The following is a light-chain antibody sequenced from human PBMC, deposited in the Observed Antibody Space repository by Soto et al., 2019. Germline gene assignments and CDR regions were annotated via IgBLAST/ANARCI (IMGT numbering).Light chain of an antibody. Sequence: IQVTQSPSSLSASVGDRVTISCRASQGIHNYLAWHQHKPGKVPRLLIYAASALQSGVPSRFSASGSGTEFTLTISDVQPEDFALYYCHQRQSWPRTFGQGTKVDI. J-gene: IGKJ1*01. CDR1: QGIHNY. CDR3: HQRQSWPRT. V-gene: IGKV1-27*01. CDR2: AAS.